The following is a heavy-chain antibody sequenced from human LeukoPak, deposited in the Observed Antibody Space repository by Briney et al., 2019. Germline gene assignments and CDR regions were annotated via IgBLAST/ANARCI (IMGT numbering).Heavy chain of an antibody. Sequence: GGSLRLSCTVSGFTVSTNSMSWVRQAPGKGLEWVSAISGSGGSTYYADSVKGRFTISRDNSKNTLYLQMNSLRAEDTAVYYCARDLRPRTLYSSGKGWYFDLWGRGTLVTVSS. CDR2: ISGSGGST. V-gene: IGHV3-23*01. J-gene: IGHJ2*01. D-gene: IGHD6-19*01. CDR3: ARDLRPRTLYSSGKGWYFDL. CDR1: GFTVSTNS.